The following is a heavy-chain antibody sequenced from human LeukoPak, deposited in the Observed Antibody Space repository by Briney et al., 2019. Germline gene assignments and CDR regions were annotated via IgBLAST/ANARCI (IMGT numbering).Heavy chain of an antibody. CDR2: ISGSGGST. V-gene: IGHV3-23*01. Sequence: GGSLRLSCAASGFTFSSYAMSWVRQAPGKGLEWVSAISGSGGSTYYADSVKGRFTISRDNSKNTLSLQMNSLRAEDTAVYYCAKDAQPRIVGGTQYFDYWGQGTLLTVSS. CDR1: GFTFSSYA. CDR3: AKDAQPRIVGGTQYFDY. J-gene: IGHJ4*02. D-gene: IGHD1-26*01.